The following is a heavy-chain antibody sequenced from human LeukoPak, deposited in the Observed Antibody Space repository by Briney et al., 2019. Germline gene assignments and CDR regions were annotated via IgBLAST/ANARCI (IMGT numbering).Heavy chain of an antibody. D-gene: IGHD6-13*01. CDR1: GGSISSSSYY. V-gene: IGHV4-39*01. CDR3: ASSGTRFDY. Sequence: SETLSLTCTVSGGSISSSSYYWGWIRQPPGKGLEWIGSIYYSGSTYYNPSLESRVTISVDTSKNQFSLKLSSVTAADTAVYYCASSGTRFDYWGQGTLVTVSS. CDR2: IYYSGST. J-gene: IGHJ4*02.